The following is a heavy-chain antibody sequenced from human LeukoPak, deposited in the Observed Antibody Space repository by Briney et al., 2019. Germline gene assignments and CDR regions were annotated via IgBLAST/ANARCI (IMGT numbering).Heavy chain of an antibody. J-gene: IGHJ5*02. V-gene: IGHV4-30-4*08. CDR2: IYYSGST. Sequence: SETLSLTCTVSGGSISSGDYYWSWIRQPPGKGLEWIGYIYYSGSTCYNPSLKSRVTISVDTSKNQFSLKLSSVTAADTAVYYCASEYGVTGTFWFDPWGQGTLVTVSS. CDR3: ASEYGVTGTFWFDP. CDR1: GGSISSGDYY. D-gene: IGHD2-8*02.